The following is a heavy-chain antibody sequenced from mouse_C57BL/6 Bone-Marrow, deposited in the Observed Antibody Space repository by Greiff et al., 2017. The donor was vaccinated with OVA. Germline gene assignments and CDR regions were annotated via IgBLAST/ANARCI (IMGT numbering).Heavy chain of an antibody. J-gene: IGHJ4*01. CDR1: GFTFSSYG. CDR2: ISSGGSYT. CDR3: ARRVVSTASYYYAMDD. D-gene: IGHD2-2*01. V-gene: IGHV5-6*01. Sequence: EVQLVESGGDLVKPGGSLKLSCAASGFTFSSYGMSWVRQTPDKRLEWVATISSGGSYTYYPDSVKGRFTISRDNAKNTLYLQMSSLKSEDTAMXYCARRVVSTASYYYAMDDWGQGTSVTVSS.